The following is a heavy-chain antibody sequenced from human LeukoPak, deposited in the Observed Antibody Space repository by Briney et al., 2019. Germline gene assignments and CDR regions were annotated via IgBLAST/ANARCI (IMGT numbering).Heavy chain of an antibody. D-gene: IGHD5-18*01. J-gene: IGHJ5*02. CDR2: ISGSGGST. CDR3: AKDRHSYDHGWFDP. Sequence: HPGGSLGLSCAASGFTFSSYAMSWVRQAPGKGLEWVSAISGSGGSTYYADSVEGRFTISRDNSKITLYLQMNSLRAEDTAVYYCAKDRHSYDHGWFDPWGQGTLVTVSS. CDR1: GFTFSSYA. V-gene: IGHV3-23*01.